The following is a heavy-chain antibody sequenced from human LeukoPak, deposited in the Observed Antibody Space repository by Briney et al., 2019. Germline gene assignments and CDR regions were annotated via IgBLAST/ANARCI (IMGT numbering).Heavy chain of an antibody. CDR3: ARGLQENLAWLTAFSAFDI. D-gene: IGHD6-19*01. J-gene: IGHJ3*02. V-gene: IGHV1-18*01. Sequence: ASVTVSCTASGYTFTNYAMNWVRQAPGQGLEWMGWISAYNGNTNYAQKVQGRVTMTTDTSTSTAYMELRSLRSDDTAVYYCARGLQENLAWLTAFSAFDIWGQGTMVTVSS. CDR2: ISAYNGNT. CDR1: GYTFTNYA.